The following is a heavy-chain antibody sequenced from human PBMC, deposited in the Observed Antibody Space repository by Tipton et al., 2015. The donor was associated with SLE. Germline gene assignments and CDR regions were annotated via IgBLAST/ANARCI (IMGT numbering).Heavy chain of an antibody. CDR1: GGSIYMSSYY. V-gene: IGHV4-39*01. D-gene: IGHD6-13*01. CDR3: ARHVGGYTSSWYIRYFDL. CDR2: VYYSGSA. Sequence: GLVKPSETLSLTCSVSGGSIYMSSYYWGWIRQPPGKGLEWIGSVYYSGSAYSNPSLQNRVTISVDTSKNQFSLKLSSVTAADTAVYYCARHVGGYTSSWYIRYFDLWGRGTLVTVSS. J-gene: IGHJ2*01.